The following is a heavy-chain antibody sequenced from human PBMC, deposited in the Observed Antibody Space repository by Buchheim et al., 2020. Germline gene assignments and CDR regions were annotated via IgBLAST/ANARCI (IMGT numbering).Heavy chain of an antibody. J-gene: IGHJ6*02. CDR3: ARVSESSGWPPYYYYGMDV. CDR1: GFTFSSYA. D-gene: IGHD6-19*01. CDR2: ISYDGSNK. V-gene: IGHV3-30*04. Sequence: QVQQVESGGGVVQPGRSLRLSCAASGFTFSSYAMHWVRQAPGKGLEWVAVISYDGSNKYYADSVKGRFTISRDNSKNTLYLQMNSLRAEDTAVYYCARVSESSGWPPYYYYGMDVWGQGTT.